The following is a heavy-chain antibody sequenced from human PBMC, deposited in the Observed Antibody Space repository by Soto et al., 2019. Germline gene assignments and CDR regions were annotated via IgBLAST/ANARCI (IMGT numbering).Heavy chain of an antibody. CDR3: ARVEMATIYKSHYFYYYGMDV. CDR2: IFSNDEK. D-gene: IGHD5-12*01. V-gene: IGHV2-26*01. CDR1: GFSLSNARMG. J-gene: IGHJ6*02. Sequence: QVTLKESGPVLVKPTEPLTLTCTVSGFSLSNARMGVSWIRQPPGKALEWLAHIFSNDEKSYSTTLKSRLTISKDTSKSKVVITMTNMDPVDTATYYCARVEMATIYKSHYFYYYGMDVWGQGTTVTVSS.